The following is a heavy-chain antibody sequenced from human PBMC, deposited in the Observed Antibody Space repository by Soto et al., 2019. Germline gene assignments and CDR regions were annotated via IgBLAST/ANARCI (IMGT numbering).Heavy chain of an antibody. CDR3: AAGGGGSRY. CDR1: GYTFISYA. CDR2: INPGNGDT. J-gene: IGHJ4*02. Sequence: QVQLVQSGAEEKKPGASVKVSCKASGYTFISYAMHWVRQAPGQSLEWMGWINPGNGDTKYSQTLQGRVTLTRDTPASTAYTELTSMRSDATAVYYCAAGGGGSRYWGQVPLVTVSS. V-gene: IGHV1-3*05. D-gene: IGHD2-15*01.